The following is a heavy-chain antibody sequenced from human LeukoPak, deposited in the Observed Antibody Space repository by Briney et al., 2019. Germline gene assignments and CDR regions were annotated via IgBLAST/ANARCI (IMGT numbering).Heavy chain of an antibody. D-gene: IGHD2-2*01. CDR1: GFTFSSYG. CDR3: AKDNGPVVPAALDY. Sequence: GGSLRLSCAASGFTFSSYGMHWVRQAPGKGLEWVSFIRYDGSNKYYADSVKGRFTISRDNSKNTLYLQMNSLRADDTAVYYCAKDNGPVVPAALDYWGQGTLVTVSS. J-gene: IGHJ4*02. CDR2: IRYDGSNK. V-gene: IGHV3-30*02.